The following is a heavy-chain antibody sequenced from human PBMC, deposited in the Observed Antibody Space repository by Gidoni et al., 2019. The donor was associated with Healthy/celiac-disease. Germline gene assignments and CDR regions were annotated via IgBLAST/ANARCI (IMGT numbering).Heavy chain of an antibody. Sequence: QVQLQESGPGLVKPSETLSLTCTVSGGSISSYYWSWIRQPAGKGLEWIGRIYTSGSTNYNPSLKSRVTMSVDTSKNQFSLKLSSVTAADTAVYYCARDASRPSLIRRLSGPYWYFDLWGRGTLVTVSS. CDR2: IYTSGST. J-gene: IGHJ2*01. V-gene: IGHV4-4*07. D-gene: IGHD1-1*01. CDR3: ARDASRPSLIRRLSGPYWYFDL. CDR1: GGSISSYY.